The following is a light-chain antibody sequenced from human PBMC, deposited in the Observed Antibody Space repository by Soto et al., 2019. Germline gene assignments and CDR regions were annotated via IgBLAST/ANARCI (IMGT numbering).Light chain of an antibody. Sequence: EIVLTQSPATLSLSPGERATLSCRASQSVSSYLAWYQQNPGQAPRLLIYDASNRATGIPARFSGSGSGTDFTLTISSLEPEDFAVYYCHQRSNLPITFGQGTRLEIK. CDR3: HQRSNLPIT. V-gene: IGKV3-11*01. CDR2: DAS. CDR1: QSVSSY. J-gene: IGKJ5*01.